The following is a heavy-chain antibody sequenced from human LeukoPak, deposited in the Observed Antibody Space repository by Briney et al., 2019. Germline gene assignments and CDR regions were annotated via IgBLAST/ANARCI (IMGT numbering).Heavy chain of an antibody. D-gene: IGHD3-10*01. Sequence: PSETLSLTCTVSGGSISSYYWSWIRQPPGKGLEWIGYIYYSGSTNYNPSLKSRVTISVDTSKNQFSLNLSSVAPADTAVYYCARGYGSRSSAYYYGVDVWGQGTTVTVSS. CDR3: ARGYGSRSSAYYYGVDV. CDR1: GGSISSYY. CDR2: IYYSGST. V-gene: IGHV4-59*01. J-gene: IGHJ6*02.